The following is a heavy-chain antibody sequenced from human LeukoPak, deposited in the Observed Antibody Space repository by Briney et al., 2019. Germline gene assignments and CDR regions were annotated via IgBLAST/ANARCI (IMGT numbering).Heavy chain of an antibody. V-gene: IGHV3-48*01. CDR2: ISSSSSTI. Sequence: GGSLRLSCAASGFTFSSYSMNRVRQAPGKGLEWVSYISSSSSTIYYADSVKGRFTISRDNAKNSLYLQMNSLRAEDTAVYYCASHYDSSSFDYWGQGTLVTVSS. D-gene: IGHD3-22*01. CDR1: GFTFSSYS. CDR3: ASHYDSSSFDY. J-gene: IGHJ4*02.